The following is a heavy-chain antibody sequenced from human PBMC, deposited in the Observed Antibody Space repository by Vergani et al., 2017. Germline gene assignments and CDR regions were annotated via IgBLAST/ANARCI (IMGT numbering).Heavy chain of an antibody. CDR1: GGSISSYY. D-gene: IGHD3-3*01. CDR3: ARGGKVDFWSGDYSYYYGMDV. J-gene: IGHJ6*02. V-gene: IGHV4-59*01. CDR2: IYYRGST. Sequence: QVQLQESGPGLVKPSETLSLTCTVSGGSISSYYWSWIRQPPGKGLEWIGYIYYRGSTNYNPSLKSRVTISVDTSKNQISLKLSSVTAGDTAVYYCARGGKVDFWSGDYSYYYGMDVWGQGTTVTVSS.